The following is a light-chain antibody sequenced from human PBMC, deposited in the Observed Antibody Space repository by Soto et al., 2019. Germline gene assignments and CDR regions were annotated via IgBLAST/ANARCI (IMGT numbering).Light chain of an antibody. CDR3: QQLRSYPLT. V-gene: IGKV3-20*01. CDR2: DAS. J-gene: IGKJ4*01. Sequence: VLTQSPGTLSLSPGERATLSCRASQTVRNNYLAWYQQNPGQAPRLLIYDASSRATGIPDRFSGGGSGTDLTITISRLEPEDCEVYYCQQLRSYPLTFGGGTKVDIK. CDR1: QTVRNNY.